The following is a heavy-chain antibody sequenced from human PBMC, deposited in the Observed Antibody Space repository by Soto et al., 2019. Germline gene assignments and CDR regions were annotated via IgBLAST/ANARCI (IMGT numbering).Heavy chain of an antibody. CDR3: ARVTELPYDFWSGYYTSNAFDI. D-gene: IGHD3-3*01. CDR1: GYTFTSYG. V-gene: IGHV1-18*01. CDR2: ISAYNGNT. Sequence: ASVKVSCKASGYTFTSYGISWVRQAPGQGLEWMGWISAYNGNTNYAQKLQVRVTMTTDTSTSTAYMELRSLRSDDTAVYYCARVTELPYDFWSGYYTSNAFDIWGQGTMVTVSS. J-gene: IGHJ3*02.